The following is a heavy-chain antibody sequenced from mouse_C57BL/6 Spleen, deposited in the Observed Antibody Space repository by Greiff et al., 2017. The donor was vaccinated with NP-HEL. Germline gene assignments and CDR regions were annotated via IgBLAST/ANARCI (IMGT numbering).Heavy chain of an antibody. D-gene: IGHD1-1*01. CDR1: GFTFSSYT. V-gene: IGHV5-9*01. CDR3: ARLGYGSSDDY. J-gene: IGHJ2*01. Sequence: EVKLVESGGGLVKPGGSLKLSCAASGFTFSSYTMSWVRQTPEKRLEWVATISGGGGNTYYPDSVKGRFTISRDNAKNTLYLQMSSLRSEDTALYYCARLGYGSSDDYWGQGTTLTVSS. CDR2: ISGGGGNT.